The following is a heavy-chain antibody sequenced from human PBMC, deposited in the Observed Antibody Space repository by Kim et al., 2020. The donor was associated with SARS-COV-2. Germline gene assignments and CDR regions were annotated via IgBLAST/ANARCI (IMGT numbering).Heavy chain of an antibody. D-gene: IGHD3-10*01. V-gene: IGHV3-30*01. Sequence: GKGRFTISRDNSKNTLYLQMNSLRAEDTAVYYCARGGWFGELFYPTWDYWGQGTLVTVSS. CDR3: ARGGWFGELFYPTWDY. J-gene: IGHJ4*02.